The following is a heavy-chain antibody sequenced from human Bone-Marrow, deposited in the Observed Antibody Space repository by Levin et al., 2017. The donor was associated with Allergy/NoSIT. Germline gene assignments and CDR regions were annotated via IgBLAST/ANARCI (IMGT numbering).Heavy chain of an antibody. Sequence: GESLKISCAASGFTFSSYAMSWVRQAPGKGLEWVSAISGSGGSTYYADSVKGRFTISRDNSKNTLYLQMNSLRAEDTAVYYCALPSRRGSGHFDYWGQGTLVTVSS. J-gene: IGHJ4*02. CDR2: ISGSGGST. V-gene: IGHV3-23*01. CDR3: ALPSRRGSGHFDY. D-gene: IGHD6-19*01. CDR1: GFTFSSYA.